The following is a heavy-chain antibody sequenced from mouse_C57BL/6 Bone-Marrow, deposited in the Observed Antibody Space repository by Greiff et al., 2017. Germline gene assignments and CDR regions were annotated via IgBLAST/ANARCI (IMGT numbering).Heavy chain of an antibody. CDR1: GYTFTSYW. D-gene: IGHD4-1*01. V-gene: IGHV1-55*01. CDR3: ARERDWDWYFDV. J-gene: IGHJ1*03. CDR2: IYPGSGST. Sequence: QVQLQQPGAELVKPGASVKMSCKASGYTFTSYWITWVKQRPGQGLEWIGDIYPGSGSTNYNEKFKSKATLTVDTSSSTAYMQLSSLTSEDSAVYYCARERDWDWYFDVWGTGTTGTVSS.